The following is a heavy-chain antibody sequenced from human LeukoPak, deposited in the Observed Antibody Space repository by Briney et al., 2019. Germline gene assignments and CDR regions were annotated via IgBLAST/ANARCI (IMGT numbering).Heavy chain of an antibody. V-gene: IGHV4-4*02. Sequence: SGTLSLTCAVSGGSISSSNWWSWVRQPPGKGLEWIGEIYHSGSTNYNPSLKSRVTISVDKSKNQFSLKLSSVTAADTAVYYCARGTWFRGSGSYYPRSFDYWGQGTLVTVSS. J-gene: IGHJ4*02. CDR1: GGSISSSNW. CDR3: ARGTWFRGSGSYYPRSFDY. CDR2: IYHSGST. D-gene: IGHD3-10*01.